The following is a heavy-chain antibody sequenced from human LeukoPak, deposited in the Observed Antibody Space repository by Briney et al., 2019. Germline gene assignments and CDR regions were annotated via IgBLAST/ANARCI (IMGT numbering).Heavy chain of an antibody. Sequence: GGSLRLSCAASGFIFSDFDMSWARQAPGKGLEWVSAISHSGRSTYYADSVKGRFTISRDNSKNTLYLEMSSLRADDTAVYYCAKAVAVALDYWGQGTLVTVSS. CDR3: AKAVAVALDY. D-gene: IGHD6-19*01. CDR1: GFIFSDFD. V-gene: IGHV3-23*01. CDR2: ISHSGRST. J-gene: IGHJ4*02.